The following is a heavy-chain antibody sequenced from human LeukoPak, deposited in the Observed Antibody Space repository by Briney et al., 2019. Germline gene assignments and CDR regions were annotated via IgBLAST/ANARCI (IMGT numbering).Heavy chain of an antibody. CDR2: IYYSGST. D-gene: IGHD6-19*01. J-gene: IGHJ4*02. Sequence: SETLSLTCTVSGGSISSDNYYWTWIRQPPGKGLEWIGYIYYSGSTYYNPSLKSRVTMSIDTSRNQFSLKLSSVTAADTAVYYCARIEAASSVFFDYWGQGTLVTVSS. CDR3: ARIEAASSVFFDY. CDR1: GGSISSDNYY. V-gene: IGHV4-30-4*08.